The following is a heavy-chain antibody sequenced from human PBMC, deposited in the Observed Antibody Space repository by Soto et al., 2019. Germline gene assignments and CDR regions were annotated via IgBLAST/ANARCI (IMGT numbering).Heavy chain of an antibody. CDR2: ISGSGGST. Sequence: EVQLLESGGGLVQPGGSPRLSCAASGFTFSSYAMSWVRQAPGKGLEWVSAISGSGGSTYYADSVKGRFTISRDNSKNTLYLQMNSLRAEDTAVYYCATYLYSSGWYLGYWGQGTLVTVSS. J-gene: IGHJ4*02. V-gene: IGHV3-23*01. CDR1: GFTFSSYA. CDR3: ATYLYSSGWYLGY. D-gene: IGHD6-19*01.